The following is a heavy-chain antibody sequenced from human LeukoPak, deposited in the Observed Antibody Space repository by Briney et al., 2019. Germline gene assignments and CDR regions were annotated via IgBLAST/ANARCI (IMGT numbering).Heavy chain of an antibody. CDR2: VYYSGDT. V-gene: IGHV4-59*08. Sequence: PSETLSLTCTVSGDSVSGVYWSWIRQPPGKGLEWMGYVYYSGDTNYNPSLKSRVTMSLDTSKNQISLRLSSVTAADTAVYYCARHPFATPFDYWGRGTLLTVSS. CDR3: ARHPFATPFDY. CDR1: GDSVSGVY. D-gene: IGHD2-15*01. J-gene: IGHJ4*02.